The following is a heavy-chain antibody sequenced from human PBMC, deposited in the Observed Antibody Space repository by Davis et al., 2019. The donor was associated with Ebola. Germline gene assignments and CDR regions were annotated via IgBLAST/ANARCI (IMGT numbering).Heavy chain of an antibody. D-gene: IGHD1-26*01. J-gene: IGHJ4*02. CDR1: GFTFSSYG. CDR2: ISYDGSNK. V-gene: IGHV3-30*18. CDR3: AKAWVGAIDY. Sequence: GGSLRLSCAASGFTFSSYGMHWVRQAPGKGLEWVAVISYDGSNKYYADSVKGRFTISRDNSKNTLYLQMNSLRAEDTAVYYCAKAWVGAIDYWGQGTLVTVSS.